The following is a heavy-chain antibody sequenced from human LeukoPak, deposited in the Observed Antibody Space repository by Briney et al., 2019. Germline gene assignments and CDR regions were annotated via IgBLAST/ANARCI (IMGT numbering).Heavy chain of an antibody. CDR2: ISGSGGST. J-gene: IGHJ6*02. V-gene: IGHV3-23*01. CDR3: ARERRAYDFWSGPRYYGMDV. D-gene: IGHD3-3*01. CDR1: GFTFSSYA. Sequence: GGSLRLSCAASGFTFSSYAMSWVRQAPGKGLEWVSAISGSGGSTYYADSVKGRFTISRDNSKNTLYLQMNSLRAEDTAVYYCARERRAYDFWSGPRYYGMDVWGQGTTVTVSS.